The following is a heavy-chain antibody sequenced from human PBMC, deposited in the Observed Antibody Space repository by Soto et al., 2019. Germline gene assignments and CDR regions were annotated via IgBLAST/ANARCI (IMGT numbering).Heavy chain of an antibody. J-gene: IGHJ6*03. V-gene: IGHV4-59*08. CDR2: IYYSGST. D-gene: IGHD3-10*01. CDR3: ARQITMVRGAPPERPEFMDV. CDR1: GGSISSYY. Sequence: SETLSLTCTVSGGSISSYYWSWIRQPPGKGLEWIGYIYYSGSTNYNPSLKSRVTISVDTSKNQFSLKLSSVTAADTAVYYCARQITMVRGAPPERPEFMDVWGKGTTVTVSS.